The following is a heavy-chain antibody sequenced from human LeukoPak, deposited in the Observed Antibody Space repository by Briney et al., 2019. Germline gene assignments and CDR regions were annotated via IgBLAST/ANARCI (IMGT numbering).Heavy chain of an antibody. D-gene: IGHD3-3*01. J-gene: IGHJ5*02. Sequence: GVSLRLSCAASGVTFSNYAMSWVRQAPGKGLEWVSSISDSGRNTYYADSVKGRFTISRDNSKNTLFLQMNSLRPDDTAVYYCASSHYDFWSGYSAWGQGTLVTVSS. CDR2: ISDSGRNT. CDR3: ASSHYDFWSGYSA. CDR1: GVTFSNYA. V-gene: IGHV3-23*01.